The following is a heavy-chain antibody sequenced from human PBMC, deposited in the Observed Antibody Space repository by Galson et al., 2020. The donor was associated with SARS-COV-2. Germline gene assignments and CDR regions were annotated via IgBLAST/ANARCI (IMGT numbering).Heavy chain of an antibody. V-gene: IGHV3-48*04. CDR3: AREYLEAPGSRSDAFEI. CDR2: IRSSSGTI. J-gene: IGHJ3*02. Sequence: GGSLRLSCAASGFTFSSYTMNWVRQAPVKGLELVAYIRSSSGTIYYADSVKGRFTISRDNAKNSLFLQLNSLRADDTAVYYCAREYLEAPGSRSDAFEIWGQGTMVTVPS. D-gene: IGHD3-10*01. CDR1: GFTFSSYT.